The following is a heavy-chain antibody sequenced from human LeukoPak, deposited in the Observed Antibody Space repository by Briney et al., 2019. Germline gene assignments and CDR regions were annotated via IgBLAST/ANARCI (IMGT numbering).Heavy chain of an antibody. Sequence: GESLRISCKGSGYSFTSYWISWVRQMPGKGLEWRERIDPSDSYTNYSPSFQGHVTISADKSISTAYLQWSSLKASDTAMYYCARRVNTMVRGVIFNWFDPWGQGTLVTVSS. D-gene: IGHD3-10*01. J-gene: IGHJ5*02. V-gene: IGHV5-10-1*01. CDR1: GYSFTSYW. CDR2: IDPSDSYT. CDR3: ARRVNTMVRGVIFNWFDP.